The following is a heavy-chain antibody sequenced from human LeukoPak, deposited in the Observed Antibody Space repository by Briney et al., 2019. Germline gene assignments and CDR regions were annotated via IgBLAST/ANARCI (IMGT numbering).Heavy chain of an antibody. V-gene: IGHV4-4*02. J-gene: IGHJ2*01. CDR1: GDSISNIHW. CDR3: ARLSSSWYQDWYFDL. CDR2: VYHSGST. Sequence: SGTLSLTCAVSGDSISNIHWWTWVRQPPGKGLEWIGEVYHSGSTNYNPSLKSRVTMSEDTSKKQFSLKLSSVTAADTAVYYCARLSSSWYQDWYFDLWGRGTLVTVSS. D-gene: IGHD6-13*01.